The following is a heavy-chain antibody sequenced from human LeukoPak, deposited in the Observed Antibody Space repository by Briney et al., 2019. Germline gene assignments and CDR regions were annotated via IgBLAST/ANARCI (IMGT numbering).Heavy chain of an antibody. CDR3: AKDLFRGQAVY. CDR2: ISGSGGST. CDR1: GFTFSSYA. J-gene: IGHJ4*02. D-gene: IGHD3-3*01. V-gene: IGHV3-23*01. Sequence: GGSLRLSCAASGFTFSSYAMHWVRQAPGKGLEWVSAISGSGGSTYYADSVKGRFTISRDNSKNTLYLQMNSLRAEDTAVYYCAKDLFRGQAVYWGQGTLVTVSS.